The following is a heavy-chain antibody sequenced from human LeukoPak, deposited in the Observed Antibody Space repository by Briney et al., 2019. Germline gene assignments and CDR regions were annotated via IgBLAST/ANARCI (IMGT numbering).Heavy chain of an antibody. D-gene: IGHD3-22*01. CDR1: GGSISSGSYY. Sequence: PSETLSLTCTVSGGSISSGSYYWSWIRQPPGKGLEWIGEINHSGSTNYNPSLKSRVTISVDTSKNQFSLKLSSVTAADTAVYYCARPAYYYDSSGYSGPDYWGQGTLVTVSS. CDR3: ARPAYYYDSSGYSGPDY. J-gene: IGHJ4*02. CDR2: INHSGST. V-gene: IGHV4-39*07.